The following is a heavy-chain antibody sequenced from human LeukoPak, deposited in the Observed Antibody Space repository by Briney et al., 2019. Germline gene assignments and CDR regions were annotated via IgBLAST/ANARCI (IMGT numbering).Heavy chain of an antibody. V-gene: IGHV4-34*01. Sequence: PSETLSLTCAVYGGSFSGYYWSWIRQPPGKGLEWIGEINHSGSANYNPSLKSRVTISVDTSKNQFSLKLSSVTAADTAVYYCARDGPFWTSYYYYYMDVWGKGTTVTVSS. D-gene: IGHD1-1*01. CDR3: ARDGPFWTSYYYYYMDV. J-gene: IGHJ6*03. CDR2: INHSGSA. CDR1: GGSFSGYY.